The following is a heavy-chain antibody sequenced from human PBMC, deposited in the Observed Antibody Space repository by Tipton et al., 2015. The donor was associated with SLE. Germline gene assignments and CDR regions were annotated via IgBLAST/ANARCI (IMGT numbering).Heavy chain of an antibody. J-gene: IGHJ4*02. D-gene: IGHD6-19*01. V-gene: IGHV4-38-2*02. CDR2: IYYSGST. CDR1: GYSISSGCY. Sequence: TLSLTCAVSGYSISSGCYWGWVRQPPGKGLEWIGSIYYSGSTYYNPSLKSRVTMSVDTSKNQFSLNVRSVTAADTAVYYCARDLTVAGLDYWGQGTLVTVSS. CDR3: ARDLTVAGLDY.